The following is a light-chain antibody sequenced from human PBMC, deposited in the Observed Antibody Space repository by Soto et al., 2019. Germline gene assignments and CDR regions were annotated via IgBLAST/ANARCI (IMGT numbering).Light chain of an antibody. V-gene: IGKV3-11*01. CDR2: DAS. J-gene: IGKJ4*01. Sequence: EIVLTQSPATLSLSPGERATLSCRASQSVCSYLAWYQQKPGQAPRLLIYDASNRATGVPARFSGSGSGTDFTLTISSLEPEDFAVYYCQQRSNWPLTFGGGTKVEIK. CDR3: QQRSNWPLT. CDR1: QSVCSY.